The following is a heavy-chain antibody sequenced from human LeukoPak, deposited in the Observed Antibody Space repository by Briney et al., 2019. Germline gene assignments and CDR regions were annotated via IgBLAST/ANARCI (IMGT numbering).Heavy chain of an antibody. CDR1: GYHFGSYW. CDR3: ARHLGATVNTLYYFDY. D-gene: IGHD4-17*01. V-gene: IGHV5-51*01. CDR2: IYPGDSDT. J-gene: IGHJ4*02. Sequence: GESLKISCKSSGYHFGSYWIAWVRQMPGKGLEWMGIIYPGDSDTRYSPSFQGQVTISADKSISTAYLQWSSLKASDTAMYYCARHLGATVNTLYYFDYWGQGTLVTVSS.